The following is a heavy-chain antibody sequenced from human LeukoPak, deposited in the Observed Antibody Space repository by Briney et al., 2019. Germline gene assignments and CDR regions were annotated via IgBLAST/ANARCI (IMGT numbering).Heavy chain of an antibody. V-gene: IGHV3-23*01. Sequence: PGRSLRPACAASGFTFSSYSISWVRHAPGDWLEWVSAITNSGGDTYHADSVKGRFTISRDNSKNTLYLQMNSPRVEDTAVYYCAKGSSSSRPYYFDYWGQGTLVTVSS. CDR2: ITNSGGDT. CDR1: GFTFSSYS. D-gene: IGHD6-6*01. CDR3: AKGSSSSRPYYFDY. J-gene: IGHJ4*02.